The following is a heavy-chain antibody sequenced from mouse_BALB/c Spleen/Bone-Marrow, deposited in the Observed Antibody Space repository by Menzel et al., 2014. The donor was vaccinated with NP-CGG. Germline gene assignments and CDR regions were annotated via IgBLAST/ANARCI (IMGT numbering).Heavy chain of an antibody. CDR3: ARPRQLGLPFHFDY. CDR2: INPYNDGT. CDR1: GYTFTSYV. D-gene: IGHD3-2*01. Sequence: VQLKQSGPELVKPGASVKMSCKASGYTFTSYVMHWVKQKPGQGLEWIGYINPYNDGTKYNEKFKGKATLTSDKSSSPAFMELSSLTPEGSAVYYRARPRQLGLPFHFDYWGQSPTLTVLS. V-gene: IGHV1-14*01. J-gene: IGHJ2*01.